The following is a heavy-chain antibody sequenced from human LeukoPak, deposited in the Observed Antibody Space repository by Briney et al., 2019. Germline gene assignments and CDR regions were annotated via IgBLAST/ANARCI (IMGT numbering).Heavy chain of an antibody. V-gene: IGHV3-64D*06. Sequence: GGSLRLSRSVSGFTFSTYVMHWVRQAPGKGLEYVSAISSNGDNTYYADSVKGRFTISRDNSKNTLYLQMSSLRADDTAVYYCVGGTGDWGQGTLVTVSS. CDR2: ISSNGDNT. CDR3: VGGTGD. J-gene: IGHJ4*02. CDR1: GFTFSTYV.